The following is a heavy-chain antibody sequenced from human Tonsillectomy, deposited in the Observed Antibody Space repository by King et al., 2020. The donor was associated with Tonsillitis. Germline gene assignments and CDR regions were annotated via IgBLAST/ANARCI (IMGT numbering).Heavy chain of an antibody. Sequence: VQLVESGGGLVQPGGSLRLSCAASGFTFSSYAMSWVRQAPGKGLEWVSAISGNGGSTYYADSVKGRFTISRDNSKNTLYLQMDSLRADDTAGYYCAKAGQMTAVNIGYYGMDVWGQGTTVTVSS. CDR1: GFTFSSYA. CDR3: AKAGQMTAVNIGYYGMDV. CDR2: ISGNGGST. V-gene: IGHV3-23*04. D-gene: IGHD4-17*01. J-gene: IGHJ6*02.